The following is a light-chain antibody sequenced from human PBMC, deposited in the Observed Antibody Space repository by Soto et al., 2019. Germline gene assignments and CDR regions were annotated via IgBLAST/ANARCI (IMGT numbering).Light chain of an antibody. J-gene: IGKJ3*01. CDR1: QSLSNNY. CDR3: HHYDTSPIFT. CDR2: GAS. Sequence: EIVLTQSPGTLSLSAGERATLSCRASQSLSNNYLAWYQQKPGQAPRLIIYGASNRPTGISDRFSGRGSGTDFTLTISRLEPEDFATYYCHHYDTSPIFTFGPGTKVDIK. V-gene: IGKV3-20*01.